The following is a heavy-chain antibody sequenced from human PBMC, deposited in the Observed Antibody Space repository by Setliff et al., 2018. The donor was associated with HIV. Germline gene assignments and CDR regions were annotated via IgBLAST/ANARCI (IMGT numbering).Heavy chain of an antibody. CDR3: AKVDGSNNFWSGYWYYYDSSGHPYYSYMDV. CDR2: IKNRSGVGTT. Sequence: KPGGSLRLSCAASGFSFNDAWMNWVRQAPGKGLEWVGRIKNRSGVGTTDYAAPVKGRFTISRLDSRNTLYLQMNSLRVEDTAVYYCAKVDGSNNFWSGYWYYYDSSGHPYYSYMDVWGKGTTVTVSS. J-gene: IGHJ6*03. CDR1: GFSFNDAW. V-gene: IGHV3-15*01. D-gene: IGHD3-22*01.